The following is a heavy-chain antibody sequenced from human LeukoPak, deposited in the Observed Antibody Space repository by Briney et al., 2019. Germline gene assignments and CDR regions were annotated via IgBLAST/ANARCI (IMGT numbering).Heavy chain of an antibody. Sequence: GGSLRLSCAASGFTFSSYWMSWVRQAPGKGLEWLSGISPRGGGTYYADSVRGRFTISRDNSKNILSLQMNSLRAEDTAIYYCATYRQVLLPFESWGQGTLVTVSS. CDR2: ISPRGGGT. D-gene: IGHD2/OR15-2a*01. CDR1: GFTFSSYW. CDR3: ATYRQVLLPFES. V-gene: IGHV3-23*01. J-gene: IGHJ4*02.